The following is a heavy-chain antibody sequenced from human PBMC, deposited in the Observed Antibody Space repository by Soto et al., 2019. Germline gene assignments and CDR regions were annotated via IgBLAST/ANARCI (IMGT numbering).Heavy chain of an antibody. CDR2: INSNGGST. V-gene: IGHV3-23*01. Sequence: EVQLLESGGGLVQPGGSLRLSCVASGFTFSRYIMSWVRQAPGKGLEWVSTINSNGGSTYYADSVKGRFTVSRANSRNSLYLQMNSLRAEDTAVYYCARVPDLNYCSRTSCLYYFDYWGQGGLVTVSS. J-gene: IGHJ4*02. CDR3: ARVPDLNYCSRTSCLYYFDY. D-gene: IGHD2-2*01. CDR1: GFTFSRYI.